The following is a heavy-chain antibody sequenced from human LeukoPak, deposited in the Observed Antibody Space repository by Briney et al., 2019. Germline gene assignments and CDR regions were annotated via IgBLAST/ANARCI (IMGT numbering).Heavy chain of an antibody. J-gene: IGHJ4*02. Sequence: PSETLSLTCTVSGGSISSYYWSWIRQPAGKGLKWIGRIYTSGSTNYNPSLKSRVTMSVDTSKNQFSLKLSSVTAADTAVYYCARSLAAGRRLDFDYWGRGTLVTVSS. CDR3: ARSLAAGRRLDFDY. D-gene: IGHD6-13*01. CDR1: GGSISSYY. V-gene: IGHV4-4*07. CDR2: IYTSGST.